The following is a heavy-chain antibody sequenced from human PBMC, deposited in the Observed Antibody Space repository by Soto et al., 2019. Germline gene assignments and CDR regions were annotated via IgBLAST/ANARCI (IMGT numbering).Heavy chain of an antibody. J-gene: IGHJ6*02. Sequence: GASVKVSCKASGYTFTSYYMHWVRQAPGQGLEWMGIINPSGGSTSYAQKFEGRVTITADESTSTAYMELSSLRSDDTAVYYCAREGLVLVPTTVNSDYYYYAMDVWGQGTTVTVSS. V-gene: IGHV1-46*01. CDR1: GYTFTSYY. D-gene: IGHD2-2*01. CDR3: AREGLVLVPTTVNSDYYYYAMDV. CDR2: INPSGGST.